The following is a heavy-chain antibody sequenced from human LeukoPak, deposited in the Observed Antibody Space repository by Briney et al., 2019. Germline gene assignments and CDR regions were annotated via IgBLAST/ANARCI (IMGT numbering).Heavy chain of an antibody. CDR1: GGSISSYY. D-gene: IGHD3-9*01. V-gene: IGHV4-59*01. CDR3: ARTYYHILTGYKYDY. Sequence: SETLSLTCTVSGGSISSYYWSWIRQPPGKGPEWIGTIYHSGSTYYYPSLESRVTISLDTSKNQFSLKLNSVTAADTAIYYCARTYYHILTGYKYDYWGQGTLVTVSS. J-gene: IGHJ4*02. CDR2: IYHSGST.